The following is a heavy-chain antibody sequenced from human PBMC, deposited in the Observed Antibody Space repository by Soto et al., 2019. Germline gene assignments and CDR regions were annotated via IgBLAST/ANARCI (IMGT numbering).Heavy chain of an antibody. CDR2: INHSGST. CDR1: GGSFSGYY. D-gene: IGHD3-3*01. V-gene: IGHV4-34*01. J-gene: IGHJ6*02. Sequence: SETLSLTCAVYGGSFSGYYWSWIRQPPGKGLEWIGEINHSGSTNYNPSLKSRVTISVDASKNQFSLKLSSVTAADTAVYYCARGFWSGYYYYGMDVWGQGTTVTVSS. CDR3: ARGFWSGYYYYGMDV.